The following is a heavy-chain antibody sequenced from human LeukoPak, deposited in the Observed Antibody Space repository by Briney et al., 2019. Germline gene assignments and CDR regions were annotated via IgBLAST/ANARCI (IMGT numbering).Heavy chain of an antibody. V-gene: IGHV1-69*13. CDR1: GGTFSSYA. J-gene: IGHJ4*02. D-gene: IGHD2-15*01. Sequence: SVKVSCKASGGTFSSYAISWVRQAPGHGLEWMGGIIPIFGTANSAQKFQGRVTITADESTSTAYMELSSLRTEDTAVYYCARERAGSWIGYFDYWGQGTLVTVSS. CDR2: IIPIFGTA. CDR3: ARERAGSWIGYFDY.